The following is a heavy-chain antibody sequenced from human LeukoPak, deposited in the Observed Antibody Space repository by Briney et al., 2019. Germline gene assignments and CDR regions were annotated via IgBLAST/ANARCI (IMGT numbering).Heavy chain of an antibody. CDR1: GFTFSDYY. V-gene: IGHV3-11*06. Sequence: PGGSLRLSCAASGFTFSDYYMSWLRQAPGKGLEWVSFISSSSSYTHYTDSVKGRFTISRDNDRNSLYLQMSSLRAGDTAVYYCARGRSDYGFWSGFYNYWGQGSLVTVSS. CDR2: ISSSSSYT. J-gene: IGHJ4*02. D-gene: IGHD3-3*01. CDR3: ARGRSDYGFWSGFYNY.